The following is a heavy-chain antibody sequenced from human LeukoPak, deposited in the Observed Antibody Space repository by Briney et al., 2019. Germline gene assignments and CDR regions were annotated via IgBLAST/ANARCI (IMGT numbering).Heavy chain of an antibody. CDR2: IYYSGST. CDR1: GGSISSSSYY. Sequence: SETLSLTCTASGGSISSSSYYWGWIRQPPGKWLEWIGSIYYSGSTYYNPSLKSRVNISVDTSKNQFSLKLSSVTAADTAVYYCARGKYGSGSYLDYWGQGTLVTVSS. V-gene: IGHV4-39*07. J-gene: IGHJ4*02. D-gene: IGHD3-10*01. CDR3: ARGKYGSGSYLDY.